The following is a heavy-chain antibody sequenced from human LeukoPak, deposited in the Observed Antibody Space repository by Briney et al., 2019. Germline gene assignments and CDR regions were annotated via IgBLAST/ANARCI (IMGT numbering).Heavy chain of an antibody. V-gene: IGHV3-74*03. CDR1: GFSFSTSW. CDR3: ARGHGN. J-gene: IGHJ4*02. CDR2: ISSDGSTT. Sequence: GGSLRLSCVASGFSFSTSWMHWVRQVPGKGLVWVARISSDGSTTTHADSVKGRFTISRDNTKNTLYLQMNSLRVEDTALYYCARGHGNWGQGTLVTVS.